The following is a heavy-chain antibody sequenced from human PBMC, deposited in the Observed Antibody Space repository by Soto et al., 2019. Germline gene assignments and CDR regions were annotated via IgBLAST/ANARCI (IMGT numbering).Heavy chain of an antibody. CDR3: ASEYCSTTSFFNDNWFDP. V-gene: IGHV1-69*01. J-gene: IGHJ5*02. CDR2: IIPLFRRS. CDR1: GGTFSSYA. D-gene: IGHD2-2*01. Sequence: QVQLVQSGAEVKKPGSSVRVSCKASGGTFSSYAISWVRQAPGQGLEWMGGIIPLFRRSNYAQKFQCRVTITTDESTSTAYMELSSLSSEDTAVYYCASEYCSTTSFFNDNWFDPWGQGTLVTVSS.